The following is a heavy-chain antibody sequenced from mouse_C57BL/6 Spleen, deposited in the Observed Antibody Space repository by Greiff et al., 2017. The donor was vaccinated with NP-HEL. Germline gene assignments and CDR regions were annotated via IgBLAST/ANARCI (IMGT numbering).Heavy chain of an antibody. CDR2: IDPSDSYT. CDR1: GYTFTSYW. Sequence: QVQLQQSGAELVKPGASVKLSCKASGYTFTSYWMQWVKQRPGQGLEWIGEIDPSDSYTNYNQKFKGKATLTVDTSSSTAYMQLSSLTSEDSAVYYCARREDYWGQGTTLTVSS. V-gene: IGHV1-50*01. J-gene: IGHJ2*01. CDR3: ARREDY.